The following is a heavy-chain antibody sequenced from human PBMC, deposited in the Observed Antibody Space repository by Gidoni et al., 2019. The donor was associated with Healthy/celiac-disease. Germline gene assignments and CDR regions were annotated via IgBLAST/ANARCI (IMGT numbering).Heavy chain of an antibody. CDR2: IYSGGST. Sequence: EVQLVESGGGLIQPGGYLRLSCAASGFTVSSNYLSWVRQAPGKGLEWVSVIYSGGSTYYADSVKGRFTISRDNSKNTLYLQMNSLRAEDTAVYYCARCPLSGSSWYGCGYGMDVWGQGTTVTVSS. V-gene: IGHV3-53*01. J-gene: IGHJ6*02. CDR1: GFTVSSNY. D-gene: IGHD6-13*01. CDR3: ARCPLSGSSWYGCGYGMDV.